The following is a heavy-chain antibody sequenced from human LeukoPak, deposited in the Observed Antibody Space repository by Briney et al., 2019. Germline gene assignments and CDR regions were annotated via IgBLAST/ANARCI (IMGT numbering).Heavy chain of an antibody. CDR1: GYTFTGYY. Sequence: ASVKVSCKASGYTFTGYYMHWVRQAPGQGLEWMGWINPNSGGTNYAQKFQGRVTMTRDTSISTAYMELSRLRSDDTAVYYCAREARSGYHGYFDYWGQGTLVTVSS. CDR2: INPNSGGT. CDR3: AREARSGYHGYFDY. V-gene: IGHV1-2*02. D-gene: IGHD3-22*01. J-gene: IGHJ4*02.